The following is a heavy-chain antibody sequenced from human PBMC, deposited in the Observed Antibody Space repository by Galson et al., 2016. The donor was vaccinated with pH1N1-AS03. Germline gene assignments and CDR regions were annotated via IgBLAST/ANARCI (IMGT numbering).Heavy chain of an antibody. Sequence: SLRLSCAASGFTFSKYGIHWVRQAPGKGLEWVAFIRDDGSDRHYAKSVKGRFTISRDNSKGTVYLQMNSLRSEDTATYYCARHQGVAIAARLSGGLDYWGQGTLVTVSS. CDR1: GFTFSKYG. J-gene: IGHJ4*02. V-gene: IGHV3-30*02. CDR2: IRDDGSDR. CDR3: ARHQGVAIAARLSGGLDY. D-gene: IGHD6-6*01.